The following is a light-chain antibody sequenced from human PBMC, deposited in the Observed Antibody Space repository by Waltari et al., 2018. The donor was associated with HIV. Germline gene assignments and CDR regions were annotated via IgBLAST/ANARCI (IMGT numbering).Light chain of an antibody. CDR3: QQYNKWPPDT. Sequence: EMVMTQSPATLSVSPGERATRSCRASESVRTNVAWYQQKPGQAPRLLIFGASNTATGVPARFSGSGSGTEFTLTISSLQSEDSAVYYCQQYNKWPPDTFGQGTRLEIK. CDR1: ESVRTN. CDR2: GAS. V-gene: IGKV3-15*01. J-gene: IGKJ2*01.